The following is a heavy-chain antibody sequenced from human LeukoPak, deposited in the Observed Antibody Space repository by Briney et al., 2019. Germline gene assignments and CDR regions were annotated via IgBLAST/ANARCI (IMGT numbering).Heavy chain of an antibody. CDR3: ARALVVPAAMVALDY. CDR2: IYHSGST. V-gene: IGHV4-4*02. D-gene: IGHD2-2*01. CDR1: GGSISSSNW. Sequence: SETLSLTCAVSGGSISSSNWWSWVRQPPGKGLEWIGEIYHSGSTNYNPSLKSRVTISVDKSKNQFSLKLSSVTAADTAVYYCARALVVPAAMVALDYWGQGTLVTVSS. J-gene: IGHJ4*02.